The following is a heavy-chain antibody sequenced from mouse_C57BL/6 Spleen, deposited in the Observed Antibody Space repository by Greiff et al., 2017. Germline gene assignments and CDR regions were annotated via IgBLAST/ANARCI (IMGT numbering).Heavy chain of an antibody. CDR1: GYTFTSYW. CDR2: IDPSDSET. D-gene: IGHD2-3*01. CDR3: ARYGGYYPDYFDY. J-gene: IGHJ2*01. V-gene: IGHV1-52*01. Sequence: QVQLQQPGAELVRPGSSVKLSCKASGYTFTSYWMHWVKQRPIQGLEWIGNIDPSDSETHYNQKFKDKATLTVDKSSSTAYMQLSSLTSEDSAVYYCARYGGYYPDYFDYWGQGTTLTVSS.